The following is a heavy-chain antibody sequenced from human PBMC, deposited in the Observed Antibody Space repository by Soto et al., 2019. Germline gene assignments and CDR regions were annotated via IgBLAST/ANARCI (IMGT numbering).Heavy chain of an antibody. CDR2: IYWDDDK. J-gene: IGHJ5*02. D-gene: IGHD3-16*01. V-gene: IGHV2-5*02. CDR1: GFSLTTRGVG. Sequence: QITLKESGPPLVKPTQTLTLTCTFSGFSLTTRGVGVGWIRQPPGKALECLALIYWDDDKRYSPSLQSRLSITTDTSKNQVVLTMTNVDPVHTATYYCAPIPNYYQYDWFDPWGQGTLVSVSS. CDR3: APIPNYYQYDWFDP.